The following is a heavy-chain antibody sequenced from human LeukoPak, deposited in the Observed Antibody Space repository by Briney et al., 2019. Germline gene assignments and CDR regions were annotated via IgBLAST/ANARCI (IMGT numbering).Heavy chain of an antibody. V-gene: IGHV4-59*01. CDR2: IYYNGNT. J-gene: IGHJ6*03. CDR3: ARVSGRGGSGFYYYYMDV. CDR1: GGSISNYY. D-gene: IGHD3-22*01. Sequence: PSETLSLTCTVSGGSISNYYWTWIWQPPGKGLEYIGYIYYNGNTNYNPSLKSRVAISVDTSKNQFSLKLTSVTAADTAVYYCARVSGRGGSGFYYYYMDVWGKGTTVTISS.